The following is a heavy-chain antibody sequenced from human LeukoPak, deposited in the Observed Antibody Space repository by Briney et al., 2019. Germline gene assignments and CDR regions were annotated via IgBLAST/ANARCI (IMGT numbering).Heavy chain of an antibody. J-gene: IGHJ4*02. CDR1: GGSISTYY. V-gene: IGHV4-59*01. Sequence: SETLSLTCTVSGGSISTYYWSWIRQPPGKGLEWIGSTYYSGSTNYNPSLKSRVTTSVDTSKNQFSLKLSSVTAADTAVYYCARGYSSGWSRWLLDYWGQGTQVTVSS. D-gene: IGHD6-19*01. CDR2: TYYSGST. CDR3: ARGYSSGWSRWLLDY.